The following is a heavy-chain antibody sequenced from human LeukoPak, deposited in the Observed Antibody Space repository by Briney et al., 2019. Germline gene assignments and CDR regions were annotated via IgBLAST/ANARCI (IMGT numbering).Heavy chain of an antibody. Sequence: GGSLRLTCAASGFTFSSYGMHWVRQAPGKGLEWVAVISYDGSNEYYADSVKGRFTISRDNSKNTLYLQMNSLRAEDTAVYYCAITMATIPFDYWGQGTLVTVSS. CDR1: GFTFSSYG. CDR3: AITMATIPFDY. J-gene: IGHJ4*02. CDR2: ISYDGSNE. V-gene: IGHV3-30*03. D-gene: IGHD5-24*01.